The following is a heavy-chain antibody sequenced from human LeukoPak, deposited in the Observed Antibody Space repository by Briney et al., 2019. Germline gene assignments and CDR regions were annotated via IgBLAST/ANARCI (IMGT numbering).Heavy chain of an antibody. CDR2: ISGSSGNT. CDR3: AKDRHAPGRYCSSTSCFPFDS. J-gene: IGHJ5*01. Sequence: GGSLRLSCAASGFTFNTYAMSWVRQAPGKGLEWVSAISGSSGNTYYADSVKGRFTFSRDNSKNTLYLQMNSLKAEDTAVYYCAKDRHAPGRYCSSTSCFPFDSWGQGTLVTVSS. V-gene: IGHV3-23*01. CDR1: GFTFNTYA. D-gene: IGHD2-2*01.